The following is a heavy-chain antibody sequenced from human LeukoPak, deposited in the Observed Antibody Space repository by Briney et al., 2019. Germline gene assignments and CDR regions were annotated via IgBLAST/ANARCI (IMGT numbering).Heavy chain of an antibody. CDR2: IYSGGST. J-gene: IGHJ3*02. D-gene: IGHD1-26*01. CDR1: GFTVSSNY. Sequence: GSLRLSCAASGFTVSSNYMSWVRQAPGKGLEWVSVIYSGGSTYYADSVKGRFTISRDNSKNTLYLQMNSLRAEDTAVYYCARVDNLRSYGAFDIWGQGTMATVSS. V-gene: IGHV3-53*01. CDR3: ARVDNLRSYGAFDI.